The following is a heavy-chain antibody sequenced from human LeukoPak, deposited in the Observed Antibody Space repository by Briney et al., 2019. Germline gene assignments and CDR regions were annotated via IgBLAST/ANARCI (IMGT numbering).Heavy chain of an antibody. V-gene: IGHV3-74*01. J-gene: IGHJ5*02. CDR1: GFTFNNYW. CDR3: ARENFDP. Sequence: GGSLRLSCAASGFTFNNYWMHWVRQAPGKGLLWVSRINTDGSSTSYADSVKGRFTITRGNAKNMVYLQMNSLRGEDTAVYYCARENFDPWGQGTQVTVSS. CDR2: INTDGSST.